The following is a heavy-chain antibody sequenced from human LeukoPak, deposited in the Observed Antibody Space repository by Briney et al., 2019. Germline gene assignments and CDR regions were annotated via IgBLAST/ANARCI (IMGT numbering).Heavy chain of an antibody. Sequence: SETLSLTCAVYGGSFSGYYWSWIRQPPGKGLEWIGEINHSGSTNYNPSLKSRVTISVDTSKNQFSLKLSSVTAADTAVYYCARLKYSGSYYVYWGQGTLVTVSS. CDR1: GGSFSGYY. CDR2: INHSGST. V-gene: IGHV4-34*01. D-gene: IGHD1-26*01. CDR3: ARLKYSGSYYVY. J-gene: IGHJ4*02.